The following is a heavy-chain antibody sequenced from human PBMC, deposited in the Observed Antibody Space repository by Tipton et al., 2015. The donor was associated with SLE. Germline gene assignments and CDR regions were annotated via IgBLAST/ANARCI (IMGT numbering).Heavy chain of an antibody. D-gene: IGHD5-12*01. CDR1: GYTFTSYG. J-gene: IGHJ3*02. V-gene: IGHV1-18*04. CDR2: ISAYNGNT. Sequence: QVQLVQSGAEVKKPGASVKVSCKASGYTFTSYGISWVRQAPGQGLEWMGWISAYNGNTNYAQKLQGRVTMTTDTSTSTAYMELRSLRSDDTAVYYCARDLRGHSGYDNVGAFDIWGQGTMVTVSS. CDR3: ARDLRGHSGYDNVGAFDI.